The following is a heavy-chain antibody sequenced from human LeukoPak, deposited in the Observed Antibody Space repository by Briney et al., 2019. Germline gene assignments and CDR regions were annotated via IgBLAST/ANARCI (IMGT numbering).Heavy chain of an antibody. J-gene: IGHJ3*02. V-gene: IGHV3-30*02. CDR3: ARDTYYYDSPDAFDI. CDR1: RFSFSNYG. Sequence: PGGSLRLSCTASRFSFSNYGMHWVRQAPGKGLDWVAFIQFDGTVKYYTDSVKGRFTISRDDSKSTVYLQMNSLRPEDTAVYYCARDTYYYDSPDAFDIWGQGTMVTVSS. CDR2: IQFDGTVK. D-gene: IGHD3-22*01.